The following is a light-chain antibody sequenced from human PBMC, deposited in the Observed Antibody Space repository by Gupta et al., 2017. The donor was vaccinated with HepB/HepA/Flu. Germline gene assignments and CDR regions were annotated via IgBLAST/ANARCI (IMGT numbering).Light chain of an antibody. CDR1: KLGDKY. CDR2: QDH. J-gene: IGLJ2*01. Sequence: SYELTQPPSVSVSPGQTASITCSGNKLGDKYVSWYQQKPGQSPVLVIFQDHKRPPGIPERLSGSNSGNTATLTISGTQAMDEADYFCQTWDTSTASVVFGGGTRLTAL. V-gene: IGLV3-1*01. CDR3: QTWDTSTASVV.